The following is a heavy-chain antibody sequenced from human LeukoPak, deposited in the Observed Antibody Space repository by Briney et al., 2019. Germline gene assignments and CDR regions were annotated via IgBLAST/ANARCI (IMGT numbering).Heavy chain of an antibody. Sequence: GGSLRLSCAASGFTFSTYAVSWVRQAPGKGLEWVSAISGSGGSTYYADFVKGRFTISRDNSKNTVYLQMNSLRAEDTAVYYCVKPAYYDSNGYYSPFDYWGQGTLVTVSS. CDR3: VKPAYYDSNGYYSPFDY. V-gene: IGHV3-23*01. CDR2: ISGSGGST. J-gene: IGHJ4*02. CDR1: GFTFSTYA. D-gene: IGHD3-22*01.